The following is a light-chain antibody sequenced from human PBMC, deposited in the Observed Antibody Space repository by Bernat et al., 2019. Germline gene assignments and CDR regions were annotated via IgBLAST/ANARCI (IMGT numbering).Light chain of an antibody. CDR2: STT. Sequence: QTVVTQEPSFSVSPGGTVTLTCGLSSGSVSNTNSPSWYQQTPGQAPRTLIYSTTTRSSGVPDRFSGSIFGNKAALTITGAQADDESGYYCRLHLGSDMSWGFGGGTKLTGL. CDR3: RLHLGSDMSWG. CDR1: SGSVSNTNS. V-gene: IGLV8-61*01. J-gene: IGLJ3*02.